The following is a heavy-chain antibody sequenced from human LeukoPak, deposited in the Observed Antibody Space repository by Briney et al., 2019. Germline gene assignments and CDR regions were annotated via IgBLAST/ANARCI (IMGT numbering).Heavy chain of an antibody. J-gene: IGHJ4*02. CDR3: ARSSEYSSSFPFDY. Sequence: PSETLSLTCTVSGASISSGGYSWSWVRQHPGKGLEWIGYIYYSGSTYYNPSLKSRVTISVDTSKNQFSLKLSSVTAADTAVYYCARSSEYSSSFPFDYWGQGTLVTVSS. V-gene: IGHV4-31*03. CDR1: GASISSGGYS. D-gene: IGHD6-6*01. CDR2: IYYSGST.